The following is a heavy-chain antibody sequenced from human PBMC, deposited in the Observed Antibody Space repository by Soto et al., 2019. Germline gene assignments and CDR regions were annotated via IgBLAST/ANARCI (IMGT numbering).Heavy chain of an antibody. CDR3: AKNWNWGSLVH. CDR1: GGSISSGDYY. Sequence: PSETLSLTCTVSGGSISSGDYYWSWIRQHPGKGLEWIGYIYYSGSTYYNPSLKSRVTISVDTSKNQFSLKLSSVTAADTAVYYCAKNWNWGSLVHWGQGTLVTVSS. V-gene: IGHV4-31*03. D-gene: IGHD7-27*01. J-gene: IGHJ4*02. CDR2: IYYSGST.